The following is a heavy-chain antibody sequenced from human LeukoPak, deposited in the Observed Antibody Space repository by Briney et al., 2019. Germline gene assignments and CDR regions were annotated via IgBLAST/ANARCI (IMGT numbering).Heavy chain of an antibody. D-gene: IGHD2-2*01. V-gene: IGHV3-30*03. CDR2: ISYDGSNK. CDR3: ARDPHVINTKWDV. CDR1: GFTFSSYG. Sequence: GGSLRLSCAASGFTFSSYGMHWVRQAPGKGLEWVAVISYDGSNKYYADSVKGRFTISRDNSKNTLYLQMNSLRAEDTAVYYCARDPHVINTKWDVWGQGTTVTVSS. J-gene: IGHJ6*02.